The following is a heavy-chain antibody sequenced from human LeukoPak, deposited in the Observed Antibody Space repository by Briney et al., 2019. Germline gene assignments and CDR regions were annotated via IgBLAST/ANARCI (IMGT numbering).Heavy chain of an antibody. Sequence: GGSLRLSCAASGFTFNNYAMSWVRQAPGKGLEWVSIISGSGDGTYYADSVKGRFTISRDNSKNTLYLQMNSLRAEDTAVYYCAKGRGYGGSWFAAWFGPWGQGTLLTVSS. CDR1: GFTFNNYA. V-gene: IGHV3-23*01. CDR3: AKGRGYGGSWFAAWFGP. J-gene: IGHJ5*02. CDR2: ISGSGDGT. D-gene: IGHD6-13*01.